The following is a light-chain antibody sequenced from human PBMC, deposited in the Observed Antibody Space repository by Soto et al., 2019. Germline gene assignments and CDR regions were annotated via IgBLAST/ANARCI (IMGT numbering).Light chain of an antibody. J-gene: IGKJ3*01. CDR1: QSISSY. Sequence: DIQMTQSPSSLSASVGDRVTITCRASQSISSYLNWYQQKPGKAPKLLIYAASSLQSGVPSRFSGSGSGTDITLTISSLQPEDFATYYCQQSYSTVFTFGPGTKVDIK. CDR2: AAS. V-gene: IGKV1-39*01. CDR3: QQSYSTVFT.